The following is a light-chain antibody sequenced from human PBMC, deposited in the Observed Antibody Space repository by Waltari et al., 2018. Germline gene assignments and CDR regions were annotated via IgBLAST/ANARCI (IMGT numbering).Light chain of an antibody. CDR2: GNK. CDR3: QSYDISLRGV. Sequence: QSVLTQPPSVSGAPGQRVTISRTGSSSNIGAGSDVNWYQYLPGTIPKLVIYGNKNRPTGVPERCSGSKSGTSASLAITGLQAEDEAYYYCQSYDISLRGVFGGGTKLTVL. V-gene: IGLV1-40*01. CDR1: SSNIGAGSD. J-gene: IGLJ3*02.